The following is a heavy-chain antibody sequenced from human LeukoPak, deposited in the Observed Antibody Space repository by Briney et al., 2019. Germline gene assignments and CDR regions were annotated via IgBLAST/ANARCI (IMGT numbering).Heavy chain of an antibody. V-gene: IGHV1-2*02. CDR2: INPNSGGT. Sequence: ASVKVSCKASGYTFTGYYMHWVRQAPGQGLEWMGWINPNSGGTNYAQKFQGRVTMTRDTSISTAYMELSRLRSDDTAVYYCARETDSGYDSGLDGMDVWGQGTTVTVSS. J-gene: IGHJ6*02. D-gene: IGHD5-12*01. CDR3: ARETDSGYDSGLDGMDV. CDR1: GYTFTGYY.